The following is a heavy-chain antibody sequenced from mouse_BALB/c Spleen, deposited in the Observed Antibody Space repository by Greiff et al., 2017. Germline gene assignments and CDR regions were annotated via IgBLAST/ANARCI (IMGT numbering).Heavy chain of an antibody. CDR2: ISSGGSYT. CDR3: ARHGVTTYYYAMDY. CDR1: GFTFSSYG. V-gene: IGHV5-6*01. D-gene: IGHD2-2*01. J-gene: IGHJ4*01. Sequence: DVHLVESGGDLVKPGGSLKLSCAASGFTFSSYGMSWVRQTPDKRLEWVATISSGGSYTYYPDSVKGRFTISRDNAKNTLYLQMSSLKSEDTAMYYCARHGVTTYYYAMDYWGQGTSVTVSS.